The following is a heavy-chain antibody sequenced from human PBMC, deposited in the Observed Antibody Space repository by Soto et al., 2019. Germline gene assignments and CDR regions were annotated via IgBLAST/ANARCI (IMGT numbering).Heavy chain of an antibody. CDR1: GGSISSYY. D-gene: IGHD3-9*01. CDR2: IYYSGST. Sequence: PSETLSLTCTVSGGSISSYYWSWIRQPPGKGLEWIGYIYYSGSTNYNPSLKSRVTISVDTSKNQFSLKLSSVTAADTAVYYCAREGLSYDILNGAFDYWGQGTLVTVSS. V-gene: IGHV4-59*01. CDR3: AREGLSYDILNGAFDY. J-gene: IGHJ4*02.